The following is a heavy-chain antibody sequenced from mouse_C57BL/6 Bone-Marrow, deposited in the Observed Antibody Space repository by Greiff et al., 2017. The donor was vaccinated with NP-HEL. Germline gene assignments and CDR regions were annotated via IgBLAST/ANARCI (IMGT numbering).Heavy chain of an antibody. CDR3: ARFNWYFYAMDY. CDR2: FSSGSSTI. Sequence: EVQGVESGGGLVKPGGSRKLSCAASGFPFSDYGMPWVRQAPEKGLEWVAYFSSGSSTIYYADTVKGRFTISRDKAKNTLFLQMTRLRSEDTAMYYCARFNWYFYAMDYWGQGTSVTVSS. D-gene: IGHD4-1*01. V-gene: IGHV5-17*01. J-gene: IGHJ4*01. CDR1: GFPFSDYG.